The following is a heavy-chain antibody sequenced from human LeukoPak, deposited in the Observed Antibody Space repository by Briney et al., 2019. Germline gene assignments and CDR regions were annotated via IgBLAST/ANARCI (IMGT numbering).Heavy chain of an antibody. J-gene: IGHJ4*02. Sequence: GGSLRLSCAASGFTFSSYGMHWVRLAPGKGLEWVAVIWYDGSNKYYADSVKGRFTISRDNSKNTLYLQMNSLRAEDTAVYYCAKDSGYSYGTLDYWGQGTLVTVSS. CDR1: GFTFSSYG. V-gene: IGHV3-33*06. D-gene: IGHD5-18*01. CDR2: IWYDGSNK. CDR3: AKDSGYSYGTLDY.